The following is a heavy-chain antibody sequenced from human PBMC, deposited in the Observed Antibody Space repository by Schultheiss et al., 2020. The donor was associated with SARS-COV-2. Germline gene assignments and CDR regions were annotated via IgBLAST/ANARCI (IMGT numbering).Heavy chain of an antibody. D-gene: IGHD5-24*01. V-gene: IGHV4-31*01. CDR2: IYYSGST. CDR1: GGSISSGGYY. CDR3: ARHRDGYKLGYYYYGMDV. J-gene: IGHJ6*02. Sequence: SETLSLTCTVSGGSISSGGYYWSWIRQHPGKGLEWIGYIYYSGSTYYNPSLKSLVTISVDTSKNQFSLKLSSVTAADTAVYYCARHRDGYKLGYYYYGMDVWGQGTTVTVSS.